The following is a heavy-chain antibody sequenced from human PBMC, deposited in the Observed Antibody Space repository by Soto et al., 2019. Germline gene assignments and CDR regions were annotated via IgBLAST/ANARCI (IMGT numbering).Heavy chain of an antibody. V-gene: IGHV4-39*01. CDR3: ATRSYCSSTSCYLYYYYGMDV. CDR2: IYYSGST. D-gene: IGHD2-2*01. J-gene: IGHJ6*02. Sequence: SETLSLTCTVSGGSISSSSYYWGWIRQPPGKGLEWIGSIYYSGSTYYNPSLKSRVTISVDTSKNQFSLKLSSVTAADTAVYYCATRSYCSSTSCYLYYYYGMDVWGQGTKVTVSS. CDR1: GGSISSSSYY.